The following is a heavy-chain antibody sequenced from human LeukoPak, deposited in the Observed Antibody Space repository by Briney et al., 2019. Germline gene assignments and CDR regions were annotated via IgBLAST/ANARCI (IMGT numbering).Heavy chain of an antibody. CDR3: ARRSEAAADAFDI. D-gene: IGHD6-13*01. CDR2: IYPGDSDT. V-gene: IGHV5-51*01. J-gene: IGHJ3*02. CDR1: GYRFTSYW. Sequence: GESLKISCKGSGYRFTSYWIGWVRQMPGKGLEWMGIIYPGDSDTRYSPSFQGQVTISADKSISTAYLQWSSLKASDTAMYYCARRSEAAADAFDIWGQGTMVTVSS.